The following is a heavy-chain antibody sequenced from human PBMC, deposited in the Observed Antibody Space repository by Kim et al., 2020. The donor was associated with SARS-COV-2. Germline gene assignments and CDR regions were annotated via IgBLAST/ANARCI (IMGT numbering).Heavy chain of an antibody. D-gene: IGHD3-22*01. J-gene: IGHJ4*02. Sequence: ASVKVSCKASGYTFTSYAMHWVRQAPGQRLEWMGWINAGSGNTKYSQKFQGRVTITRDTSASTAYMELSSLRSEDTAVYYCARDLKTTYYEDSSGYYYDGLGYYFDYWGQGTLVTVSS. V-gene: IGHV1-3*01. CDR3: ARDLKTTYYEDSSGYYYDGLGYYFDY. CDR1: GYTFTSYA. CDR2: INAGSGNT.